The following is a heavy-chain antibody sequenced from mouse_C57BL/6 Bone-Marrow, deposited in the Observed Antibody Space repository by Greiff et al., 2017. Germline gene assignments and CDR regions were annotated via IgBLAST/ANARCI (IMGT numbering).Heavy chain of an antibody. V-gene: IGHV1-81*01. CDR3: ASRGY. CDR2: IYPRSGNT. CDR1: GYTFTSYG. Sequence: VNVVESGAELARPGASVKLSCKASGYTFTSYGISWVKQRTGQGLEWIGEIYPRSGNTYYNEKFKGKATLTADKSSSTAYMELRSLTSEDSAVYFCASRGYWGQGTTLTVSS. D-gene: IGHD3-1*01. J-gene: IGHJ2*01.